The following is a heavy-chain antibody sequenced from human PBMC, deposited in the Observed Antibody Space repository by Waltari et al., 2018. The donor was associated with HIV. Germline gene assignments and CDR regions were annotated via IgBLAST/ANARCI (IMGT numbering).Heavy chain of an antibody. V-gene: IGHV3-53*01. D-gene: IGHD4-17*01. J-gene: IGHJ4*02. Sequence: EVQLVESGGDLIQPGGSLRLSCIASEFTVSNSHMSWLRQAPGKGLEWVSIIYSDGRTYYADSVKGRFTISRDNYKNTLYLQMNSLRVEDTAVYYCARDTYGGMGGVDSWGQGTLVTVSS. CDR2: IYSDGRT. CDR1: EFTVSNSH. CDR3: ARDTYGGMGGVDS.